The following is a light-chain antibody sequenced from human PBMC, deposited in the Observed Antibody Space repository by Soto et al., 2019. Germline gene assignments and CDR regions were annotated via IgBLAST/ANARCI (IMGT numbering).Light chain of an antibody. CDR3: AAWDDSLNGYV. CDR1: GSNIGGNT. J-gene: IGLJ1*01. Sequence: QSALTQSPSASGTPGQRVTISCSEGGSNIGGNTVNWYQQLPGTAPKLLIYSNNQRPSGVPDRFSGSKSGTSASLAISGLHSEDEADYYCAAWDDSLNGYVFGTGTKVTVL. V-gene: IGLV1-44*01. CDR2: SNN.